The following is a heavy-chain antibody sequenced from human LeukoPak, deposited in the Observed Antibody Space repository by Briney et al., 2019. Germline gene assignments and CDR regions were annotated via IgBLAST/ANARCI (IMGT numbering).Heavy chain of an antibody. V-gene: IGHV4-34*01. CDR1: GGSFSGYY. CDR2: INHSGNT. D-gene: IGHD3-3*01. CDR3: AIKYYDFWSGYPSSQKGYYGMDV. J-gene: IGHJ6*02. Sequence: KPSETLSLTCAVYGGSFSGYYWSWIRQPPGKGLEWIGEINHSGNTNYNPSLKSRVTISVDTSKNQFSLKLSSVTAADTAVYYCAIKYYDFWSGYPSSQKGYYGMDVWGQGTTVTVSS.